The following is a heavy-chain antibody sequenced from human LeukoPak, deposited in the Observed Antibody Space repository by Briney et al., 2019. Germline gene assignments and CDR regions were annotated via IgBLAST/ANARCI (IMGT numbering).Heavy chain of an antibody. J-gene: IGHJ4*02. Sequence: GASVKVSCKASGYTFTSYDINWVRQATGQGLERMGWMNPNSGDTGYAQKFQDRVTMTRNTSISTAYMELSSLRSDDTAVYYCARGPPNWGYDYWGPGTLVTVSS. CDR1: GYTFTSYD. V-gene: IGHV1-8*01. CDR2: MNPNSGDT. D-gene: IGHD7-27*01. CDR3: ARGPPNWGYDY.